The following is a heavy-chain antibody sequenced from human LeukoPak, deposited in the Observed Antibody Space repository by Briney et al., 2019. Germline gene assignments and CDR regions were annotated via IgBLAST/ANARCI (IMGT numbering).Heavy chain of an antibody. V-gene: IGHV1-2*02. D-gene: IGHD2-2*01. Sequence: ASVKVSCKASGYTFTDYYIQWGRQAPGEGLEWLVWILPRSGDTYYAQRFHGRVAMTTDTSINTAYMELSRLKSDDTAVYFCARPPRDLVSAAPFPSWGQGTLVTVSS. J-gene: IGHJ1*01. CDR1: GYTFTDYY. CDR3: ARPPRDLVSAAPFPS. CDR2: ILPRSGDT.